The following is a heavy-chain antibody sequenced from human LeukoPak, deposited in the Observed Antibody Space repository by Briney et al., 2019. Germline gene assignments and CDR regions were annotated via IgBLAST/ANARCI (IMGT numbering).Heavy chain of an antibody. CDR2: IYYSGST. D-gene: IGHD2-2*01. CDR3: ARLEYQLIYAFDI. V-gene: IGHV4-39*07. J-gene: IGHJ3*02. Sequence: SETLSLTCTVSGGSISSSSYYWGWIRQPPGKGLEWIGSIYYSGSTNYNPSLKSRVTISVDTSKNQFSLKLSSVTAADTAVYYCARLEYQLIYAFDIWGQGTMVTVSS. CDR1: GGSISSSSYY.